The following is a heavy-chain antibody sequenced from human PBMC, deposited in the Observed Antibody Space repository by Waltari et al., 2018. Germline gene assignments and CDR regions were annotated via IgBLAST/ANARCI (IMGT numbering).Heavy chain of an antibody. D-gene: IGHD2-15*01. J-gene: IGHJ5*02. CDR1: GFDFKNYA. CDR3: TPTDFDV. CDR2: MSFEGSIK. Sequence: QMRLVESGGGVVQPGKSVRLLCTASGFDFKNYAMHWVRQLPGRGLEGVAVMSFEGSIKYYADSVRGRFTISRDNSQNTLFLEMASLRREDTGLYYCTPTDFDVWGRGTLVTVSS. V-gene: IGHV3-30-3*01.